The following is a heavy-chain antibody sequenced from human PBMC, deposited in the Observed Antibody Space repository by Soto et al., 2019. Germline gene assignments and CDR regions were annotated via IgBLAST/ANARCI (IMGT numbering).Heavy chain of an antibody. CDR2: ISSSSSYI. D-gene: IGHD3-22*01. CDR1: GFSFSSYS. J-gene: IGHJ3*02. Sequence: EGSLILSCSASGFSFSSYSMNWVRQAPGKGLEWVSSISSSSSYIYYADSVKGRFTISRDNAKNSLYLQMNSLRAEDTAVYYCARDTSIVDNAFDIWGQGTMVTV. CDR3: ARDTSIVDNAFDI. V-gene: IGHV3-21*01.